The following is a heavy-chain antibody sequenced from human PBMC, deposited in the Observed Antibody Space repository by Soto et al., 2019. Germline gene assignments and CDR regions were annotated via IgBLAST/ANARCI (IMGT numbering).Heavy chain of an antibody. CDR2: IYYNGNT. D-gene: IGHD2-15*01. CDR3: GRTNNEGQGAAWY. CDR1: GDSVTSGTYF. J-gene: IGHJ4*02. Sequence: QVQLQESGPGLVRPSETLSLTCSVSGDSVTSGTYFWSWIRQPPGKGLEWIGNIYYNGNTDYKPSLKSRVTISIDTSKNQFSLTLTSVTAADTAVYYCGRTNNEGQGAAWYWGQGTLVTVSS. V-gene: IGHV4-61*01.